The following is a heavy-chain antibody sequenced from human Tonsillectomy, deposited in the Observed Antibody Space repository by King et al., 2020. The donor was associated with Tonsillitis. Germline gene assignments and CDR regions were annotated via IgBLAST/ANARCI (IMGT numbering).Heavy chain of an antibody. V-gene: IGHV3-9*01. CDR2: INWNSGNV. CDR3: AKAKYPWGAAAIGTDFDY. CDR1: GFTFDDYA. Sequence: VQLVESGGGLVQPGRSLRLSCAASGFTFDDYAMHWVRQTPGKGLEWVSGINWNSGNVASADSVKGRFSISRDNAKNSLYLHMDSLRTDDTALYYCAKAKYPWGAAAIGTDFDYWGQGTLVTVSS. J-gene: IGHJ4*02. D-gene: IGHD6-13*01.